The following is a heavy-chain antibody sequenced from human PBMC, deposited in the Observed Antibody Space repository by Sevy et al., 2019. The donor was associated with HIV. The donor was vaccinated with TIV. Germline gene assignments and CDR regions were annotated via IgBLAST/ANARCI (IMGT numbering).Heavy chain of an antibody. CDR2: INPNSGGT. CDR1: GYTFTGYY. V-gene: IGHV1-2*02. CDR3: ARVRGVGATTLAY. J-gene: IGHJ4*02. Sequence: GESLKISCKASGYTFTGYYMHWVRQAPGQGLEWMGWINPNSGGTNYAQKFQGRVTMTRDTSISTAYMELSRLRSDDTVVYYCARVRGVGATTLAYWGQGTLVTVSS. D-gene: IGHD1-26*01.